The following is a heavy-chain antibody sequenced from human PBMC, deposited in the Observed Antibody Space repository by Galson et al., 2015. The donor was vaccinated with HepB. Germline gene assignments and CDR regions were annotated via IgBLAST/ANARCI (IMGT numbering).Heavy chain of an antibody. CDR1: GFTVSSNY. J-gene: IGHJ4*02. CDR2: IYSGGST. CDR3: ARDQDGYNYFDY. Sequence: SLRLSCAASGFTVSSNYMSWVRQAPGKGLEWVSVIYSGGSTYYADSVKGRFTISRDNSKNTLYLRMNSLRAEDTAVYYCARDQDGYNYFDYWGQGTLVTVSS. D-gene: IGHD5-24*01. V-gene: IGHV3-53*01.